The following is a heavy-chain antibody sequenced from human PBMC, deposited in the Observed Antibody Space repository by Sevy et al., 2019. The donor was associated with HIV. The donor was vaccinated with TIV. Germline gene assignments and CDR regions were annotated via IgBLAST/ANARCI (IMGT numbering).Heavy chain of an antibody. Sequence: SETLSLTCTVSGDSISSYYWSWIRQPPGKGLEWIGYIFYSGSTNYSPPLKSRVTISVDTSKNQFPLRRRSVTAADTAVYFCARHEVGGYFDYWGQGTLVTVSS. CDR2: IFYSGST. CDR1: GDSISSYY. D-gene: IGHD3-16*01. J-gene: IGHJ4*02. CDR3: ARHEVGGYFDY. V-gene: IGHV4-59*08.